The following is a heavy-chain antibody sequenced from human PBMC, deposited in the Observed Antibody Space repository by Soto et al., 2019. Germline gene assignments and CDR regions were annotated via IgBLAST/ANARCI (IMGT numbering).Heavy chain of an antibody. J-gene: IGHJ4*02. CDR2: ISPTFGTA. V-gene: IGHV1-69*12. D-gene: IGHD3-16*02. Sequence: QVQLVQSGAEVKKPGSSVKVSCKASGGTFSSYAISWVRQAPGQGLEWMGGISPTFGTANNAQKFQGRVTITADESTSTVYMELSSLRSEDTAVYYCARNYDYVWGNYLAYWGQGTLVTVSS. CDR3: ARNYDYVWGNYLAY. CDR1: GGTFSSYA.